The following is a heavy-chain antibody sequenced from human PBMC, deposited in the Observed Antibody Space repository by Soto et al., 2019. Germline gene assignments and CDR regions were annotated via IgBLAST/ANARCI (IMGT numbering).Heavy chain of an antibody. CDR3: ARGRPTIFGVVREGNWFDP. J-gene: IGHJ5*02. D-gene: IGHD3-3*01. CDR1: GGSISSYY. Sequence: SETLSLTCTVSGGSISSYYWSWIRQPPGKGLEWIGYIYYSGSTNYNPSLKSRVTISVDTSKNQFSLKLSSVTAADTAVYYCARGRPTIFGVVREGNWFDPWGQGPWSPSPQ. V-gene: IGHV4-59*01. CDR2: IYYSGST.